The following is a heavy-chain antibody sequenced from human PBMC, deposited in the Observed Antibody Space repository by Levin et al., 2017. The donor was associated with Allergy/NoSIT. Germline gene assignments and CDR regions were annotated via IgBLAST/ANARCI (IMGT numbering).Heavy chain of an antibody. CDR1: GGSLGGPY. V-gene: IGHV4-34*01. CDR3: ARGAGVVLGDLSVEDYYFDY. Sequence: PSQTLSLTCALSGGSLGGPYWTWIRQSPGKGLEWIGEISHNGSPTYNPSLKSRVTISVDKSRHQFSLRLTSVTAADAAIYYCARGAGVVLGDLSVEDYYFDYWGQGTLVTVSS. CDR2: ISHNGSP. D-gene: IGHD3-16*01. J-gene: IGHJ4*01.